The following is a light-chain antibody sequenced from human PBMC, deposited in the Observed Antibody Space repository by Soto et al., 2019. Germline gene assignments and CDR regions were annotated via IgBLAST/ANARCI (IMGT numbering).Light chain of an antibody. V-gene: IGKV3-15*01. J-gene: IGKJ4*01. CDR3: HQYDDWPPA. Sequence: ETVMTQSPATLSLSPGERATIACRASQSVSSKLVWYQQKPGQAPRFLIYGASTRATGIPARFRGSGSGTEFTLTIDSMQSEDFAVYYCHQYDDWPPAFGVGTKVEIK. CDR1: QSVSSK. CDR2: GAS.